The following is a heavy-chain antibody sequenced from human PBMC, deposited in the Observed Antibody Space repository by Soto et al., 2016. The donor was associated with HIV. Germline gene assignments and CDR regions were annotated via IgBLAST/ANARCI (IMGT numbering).Heavy chain of an antibody. V-gene: IGHV4-34*01. J-gene: IGHJ6*02. CDR1: GESFNGYY. D-gene: IGHD1-26*01. Sequence: QVQLHQWGAGLVKPSETLSLTCAVYGESFNGYYWNWIRQPPGKGLEWIGEINHNGRTTYNPSLKSRVTISVDTSKKQLSLKLTSVIAADTAVYYCARGRRYSGDYYQAVNHGLDVWGQGTTVIVSS. CDR2: INHNGRT. CDR3: ARGRRYSGDYYQAVNHGLDV.